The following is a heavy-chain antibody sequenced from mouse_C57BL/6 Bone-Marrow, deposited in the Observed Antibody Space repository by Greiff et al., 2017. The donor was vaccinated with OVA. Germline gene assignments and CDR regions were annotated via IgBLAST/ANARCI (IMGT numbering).Heavy chain of an antibody. D-gene: IGHD1-1*01. J-gene: IGHJ1*03. CDR1: GYTFTSYW. V-gene: IGHV1-52*01. CDR3: ARFITTVVASYWYFDV. Sequence: VQLQQPGAELVRPGSSVKLSCKASGYTFTSYWMHWVKQRPIQGLEWIGNIDPSDSETHYNQKFKDKATLTVDKSSSTAYMQLSSLTSEDSAVYYCARFITTVVASYWYFDVWGTGTTVTVSS. CDR2: IDPSDSET.